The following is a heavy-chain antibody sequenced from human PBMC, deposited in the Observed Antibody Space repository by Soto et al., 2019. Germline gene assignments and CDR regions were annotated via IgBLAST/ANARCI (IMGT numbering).Heavy chain of an antibody. Sequence: GGSLRLSCTASGFTFGDYAMSWFRQAPGKGLEWVGFIRSKAYGGTTEYAASVKGRFTISRDDSKSIAYLQMNSLKTEDTAVYYCTRHCSSTSCYADYWGQGTLVTVSS. CDR2: IRSKAYGGTT. J-gene: IGHJ4*02. CDR3: TRHCSSTSCYADY. CDR1: GFTFGDYA. D-gene: IGHD2-2*01. V-gene: IGHV3-49*03.